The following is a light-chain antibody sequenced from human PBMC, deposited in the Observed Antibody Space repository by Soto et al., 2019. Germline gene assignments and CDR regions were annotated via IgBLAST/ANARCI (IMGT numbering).Light chain of an antibody. J-gene: IGLJ2*01. CDR3: ASWDDSLNGLL. CDR2: SNN. Sequence: QSVLTQPPSASATPGQRVTISCSGSSSNIGSNNVEWYQHLPGTAPKLLIYSNNQGPSGVPDRFSGSKSGTSASLAISGLQSEDEADYYCASWDDSLNGLLIGGGTKVTVL. V-gene: IGLV1-44*01. CDR1: SSNIGSNN.